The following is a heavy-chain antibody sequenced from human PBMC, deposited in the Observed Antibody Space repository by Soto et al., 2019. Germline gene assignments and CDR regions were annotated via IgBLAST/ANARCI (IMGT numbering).Heavy chain of an antibody. D-gene: IGHD5-18*01. CDR2: ISAYNGNT. CDR1: GYTFTSYG. V-gene: IGHV1-18*01. CDR3: AREANSYGYELFDY. J-gene: IGHJ4*02. Sequence: GASVKVSCKASGYTFTSYGISWVRQAPGQGLEWMGWISAYNGNTNYAQKLQGRVTMTTDTSTSTAYMELRSLRSDDTAVYYRAREANSYGYELFDYWGQGTLVTVSS.